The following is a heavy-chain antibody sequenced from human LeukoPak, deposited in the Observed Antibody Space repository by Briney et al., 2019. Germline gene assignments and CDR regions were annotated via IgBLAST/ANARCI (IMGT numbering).Heavy chain of an antibody. D-gene: IGHD2-8*02. CDR3: AKVGGSGGVWKYYFDY. J-gene: IGHJ4*02. CDR1: GFTFSSYA. V-gene: IGHV3-23*01. Sequence: SGGSLRLSCAASGFTFSSYAMSWVRQAPGKGLEWASAISGGGGSTYYTDSVKGRFTISRDNSKNTLYLQMNSLRAEDTAVYYCAKVGGSGGVWKYYFDYWGQGTLVTVSS. CDR2: ISGGGGST.